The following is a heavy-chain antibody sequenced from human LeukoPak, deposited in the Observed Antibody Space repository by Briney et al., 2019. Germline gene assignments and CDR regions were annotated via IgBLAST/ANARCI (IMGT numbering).Heavy chain of an antibody. Sequence: ASVKVSCKVSGYTLTELSMHWVRQAPGKGLEWMGGFDPEDGETIYAQKFQGRVTMTEDTSTDTAYMELSSLRSEETAVYYCATVSLNSGSYPDWGQGTLVTVSS. CDR1: GYTLTELS. V-gene: IGHV1-24*01. CDR3: ATVSLNSGSYPD. CDR2: FDPEDGET. D-gene: IGHD1-26*01. J-gene: IGHJ4*02.